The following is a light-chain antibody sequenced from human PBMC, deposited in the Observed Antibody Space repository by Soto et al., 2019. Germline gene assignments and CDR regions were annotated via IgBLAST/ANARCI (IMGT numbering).Light chain of an antibody. V-gene: IGLV1-40*01. J-gene: IGLJ2*01. CDR3: QSYDSRLGGVV. Sequence: QPVLTQPPSVSGTLGERVTISCAGRGSSIGAGYDVHWYQQLPGTAPKLLIFDDEKRPSGVADRFSGSKSGTSASLAITGLRVEDEADYYCQSYDSRLGGVVFGGGTKLTVL. CDR1: GSSIGAGYD. CDR2: DDE.